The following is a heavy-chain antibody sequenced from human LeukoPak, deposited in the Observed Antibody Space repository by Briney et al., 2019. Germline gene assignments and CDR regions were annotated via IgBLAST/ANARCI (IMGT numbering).Heavy chain of an antibody. V-gene: IGHV5-51*01. CDR3: ASRVVTADAFDI. CDR2: IYPDDSDT. Sequence: GESLKTSCKGSGYSFTTYWIGWVRQMPGKGLEWMGIIYPDDSDTRYSPSFQGQVTFSADKSITTAYLQWSSLKASDTAMYYCASRVVTADAFDIWGQGTMVSVSS. CDR1: GYSFTTYW. D-gene: IGHD4-23*01. J-gene: IGHJ3*02.